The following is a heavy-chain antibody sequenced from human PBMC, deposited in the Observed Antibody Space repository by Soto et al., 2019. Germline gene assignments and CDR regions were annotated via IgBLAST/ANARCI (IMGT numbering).Heavy chain of an antibody. J-gene: IGHJ4*02. D-gene: IGHD1-1*01. V-gene: IGHV3-23*01. CDR3: TKGGIPRRYNIPKVDFDY. Sequence: GSLRLSCAASGFIFSNYAMSWVRQAPGRGLEWVSAISGSGATTYYPGSVKGRFTISRDNSKNTLYLQMNNLRADDTAVYYCTKGGIPRRYNIPKVDFDYWGQGSLVTVSS. CDR2: ISGSGATT. CDR1: GFIFSNYA.